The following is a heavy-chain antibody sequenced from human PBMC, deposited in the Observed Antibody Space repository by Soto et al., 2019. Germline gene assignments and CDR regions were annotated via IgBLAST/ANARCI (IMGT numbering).Heavy chain of an antibody. CDR3: ARLTYYFRSGHRFIVF. CDR1: GFTFSSYS. J-gene: IGHJ4*02. CDR2: ISSSSSTI. Sequence: PGGSLRLSCAASGFTFSSYSMNWVRQAPGKGLEWVSYISSSSSTIYYADSVKGRFTISRDNAKNSLYLQMNSLRAEDTAVYYCARLTYYFRSGHRFIVFRGTGTLGT. D-gene: IGHD3-10*01. V-gene: IGHV3-48*01.